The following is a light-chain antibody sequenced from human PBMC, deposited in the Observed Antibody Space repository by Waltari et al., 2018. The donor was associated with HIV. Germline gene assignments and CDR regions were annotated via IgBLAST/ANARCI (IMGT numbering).Light chain of an antibody. J-gene: IGLJ2*01. CDR1: RLGHKF. CDR2: QDT. Sequence: SYAVTQPPSVSVSPGQTANIPCSGDRLGHKFTFWYRQKPGQSPVLLIYQDTKRPSAIPARFTGSSSGDTATLIISDTQIMDEADYYCQAWDSSTVVFGGGTKLTVL. V-gene: IGLV3-1*01. CDR3: QAWDSSTVV.